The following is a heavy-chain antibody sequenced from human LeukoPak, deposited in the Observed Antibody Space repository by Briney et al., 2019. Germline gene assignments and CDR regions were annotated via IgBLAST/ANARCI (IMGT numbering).Heavy chain of an antibody. CDR3: TRDRSRAEDD. D-gene: IGHD1-14*01. V-gene: IGHV3-7*01. CDR1: GFTFSGHW. J-gene: IGHJ4*02. CDR2: INQGGSDK. Sequence: GGSLRLSCAVSGFTFSGHWMSWVRQAPGKGLEWVANINQGGSDKYYVDSVKGRFTISRDNASDLLYLQMNSLRGEDTAVYYCTRDRSRAEDDWGQGTLVTVSS.